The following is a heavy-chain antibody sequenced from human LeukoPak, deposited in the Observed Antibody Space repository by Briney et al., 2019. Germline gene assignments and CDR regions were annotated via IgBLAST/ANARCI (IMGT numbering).Heavy chain of an antibody. CDR2: INHSGST. Sequence: SETLSLTCAVYGGSFSGYYWSWIRQPPGKGLEWIGEINHSGSTNYNPSLKSRVTISVDTSKNQFSLKLSSVTAADTAVYYCARVGRAMVRGVIIVGYYYYMDVWGKGTTVTISS. J-gene: IGHJ6*03. V-gene: IGHV4-34*01. CDR1: GGSFSGYY. CDR3: ARVGRAMVRGVIIVGYYYYMDV. D-gene: IGHD3-10*01.